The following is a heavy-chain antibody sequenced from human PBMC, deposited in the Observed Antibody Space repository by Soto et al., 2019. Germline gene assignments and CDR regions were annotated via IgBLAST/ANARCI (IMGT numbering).Heavy chain of an antibody. V-gene: IGHV3-23*01. Sequence: GGSLRLSCAASGFTFSNYPMSWVRQAPGKGLEWVSVISGSGAFYADSVKGRFTISRDHSKNTLYLQMNSLRGDDTAVYYCAKDGRGSGSHYNSFGYWGQGTLVTVSS. CDR2: ISGSGA. CDR1: GFTFSNYP. D-gene: IGHD3-10*01. J-gene: IGHJ4*02. CDR3: AKDGRGSGSHYNSFGY.